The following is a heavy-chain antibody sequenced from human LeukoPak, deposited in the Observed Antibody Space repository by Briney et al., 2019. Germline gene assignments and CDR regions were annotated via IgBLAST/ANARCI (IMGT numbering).Heavy chain of an antibody. Sequence: GSLRLSCAASGFTFTSYNMNWVRQPPGKGLEWIGEINHSGSTNYNPSLKSRVTISVDTSKNQFSLKLSSVTAADTAVYYCARARVDILTGCTAFDYWGQGTLVTVSS. V-gene: IGHV4-34*01. CDR2: INHSGST. D-gene: IGHD3-9*01. CDR3: ARARVDILTGCTAFDY. J-gene: IGHJ4*02. CDR1: GFTFTSYN.